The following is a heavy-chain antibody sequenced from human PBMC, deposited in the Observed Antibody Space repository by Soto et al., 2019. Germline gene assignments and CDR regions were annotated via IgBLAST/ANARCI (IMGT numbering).Heavy chain of an antibody. V-gene: IGHV3-33*01. CDR2: IWYDGSNK. J-gene: IGHJ3*02. CDR1: GFTFSSYG. D-gene: IGHD3-22*01. CDR3: ARDVITMIEEAFDI. Sequence: GGSLRLSCAASGFTFSSYGMHWVRQAPGKGLEWVAVIWYDGSNKYYADSVKGRFTISRDNSKNTLYLQMNSLRAEDTAVYYCARDVITMIEEAFDIWGQGTMVTVSS.